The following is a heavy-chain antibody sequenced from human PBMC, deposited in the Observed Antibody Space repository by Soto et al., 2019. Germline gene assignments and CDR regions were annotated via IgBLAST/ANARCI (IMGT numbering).Heavy chain of an antibody. CDR1: GGSVSSGSYY. CDR2: IYYSGST. D-gene: IGHD2-15*01. V-gene: IGHV4-61*01. Sequence: PSETLSLTCTVSGGSVSSGSYYWSWIRQPPGKGLEWIGYIYYSGSTNYNPSLKSRVTISVDTSKNQFSLKLSSVTAADTAVYYCARAPRGAALTPRFDYWGQGTLVTVSS. CDR3: ARAPRGAALTPRFDY. J-gene: IGHJ4*02.